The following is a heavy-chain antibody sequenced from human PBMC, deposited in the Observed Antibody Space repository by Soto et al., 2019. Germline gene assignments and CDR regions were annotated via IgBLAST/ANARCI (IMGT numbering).Heavy chain of an antibody. V-gene: IGHV3-23*01. Sequence: GGSLRLSCAASGFTFSSYAMSWVPQAPGKGLEWVSAISGSGGSTYYADPVKGRFTISRDNSKNTLYLQMNSLRAEDTAVYYCAKDLGGDDFYYYYMDVWGKGTTVTVSS. CDR3: AKDLGGDDFYYYYMDV. D-gene: IGHD4-17*01. J-gene: IGHJ6*03. CDR2: ISGSGGST. CDR1: GFTFSSYA.